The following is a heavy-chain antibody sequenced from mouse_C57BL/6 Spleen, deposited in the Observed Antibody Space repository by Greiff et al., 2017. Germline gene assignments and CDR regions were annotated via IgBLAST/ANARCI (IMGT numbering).Heavy chain of an antibody. Sequence: VQLQQSGPELVKPGASVKIPCKASGYTFTDYNMDWVKQSHGKSLEWIGDINPNNGGTIYNQKFKGKATLTVDKSSSTAYMELRSLTSEDTAVYYCARRDLDYYYASSPYAMDYWGQGTSVTVSS. V-gene: IGHV1-18*01. D-gene: IGHD1-1*01. CDR3: ARRDLDYYYASSPYAMDY. CDR2: INPNNGGT. J-gene: IGHJ4*01. CDR1: GYTFTDYN.